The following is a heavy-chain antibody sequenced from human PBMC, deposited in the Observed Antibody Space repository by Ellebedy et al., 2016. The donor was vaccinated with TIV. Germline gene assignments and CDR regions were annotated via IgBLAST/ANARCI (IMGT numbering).Heavy chain of an antibody. CDR1: GFTFNTYA. V-gene: IGHV3-30-3*01. Sequence: GESLKISCATSGFTFNTYALNWFRQAPGKGLDWVALISFDGSNKYYADSVNGRYSISRDNSKKTLYLQMNSLRVEDSAIYYCARAPMDYWGQGTLVTVSS. CDR3: ARAPMDY. J-gene: IGHJ4*02. CDR2: ISFDGSNK.